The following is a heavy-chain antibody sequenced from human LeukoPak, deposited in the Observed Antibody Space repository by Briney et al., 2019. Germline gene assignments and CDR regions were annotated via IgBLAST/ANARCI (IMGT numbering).Heavy chain of an antibody. V-gene: IGHV3-7*01. J-gene: IGHJ4*02. CDR3: ARDWKVGATFEIQGPIDY. CDR1: GFTFSSYW. CDR2: IKQDGSEK. Sequence: PGGSLRLSCAASGFTFSSYWMTWVRQAPGKGLEWVANIKQDGSEKYYVDSVKGRFTISRDNAMDSLYLQLNSLRVEDTAVYYCARDWKVGATFEIQGPIDYWGQGTLVTVSS. D-gene: IGHD1-26*01.